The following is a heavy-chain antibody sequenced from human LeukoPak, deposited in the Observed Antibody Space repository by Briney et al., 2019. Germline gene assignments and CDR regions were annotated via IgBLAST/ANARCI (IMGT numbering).Heavy chain of an antibody. CDR1: GFTFSSYS. Sequence: GGSLRLSCAASGFTFSSYSVNWVRQAPGKGLERVSSISSSSSYIYYADSVKGRFPISRDNAKNSLYLQMNSLRAEDTAVYYCASISGGDDSSGYYLFDYWGQGTPVTVSS. V-gene: IGHV3-21*01. D-gene: IGHD3-22*01. CDR3: ASISGGDDSSGYYLFDY. J-gene: IGHJ4*02. CDR2: ISSSSSYI.